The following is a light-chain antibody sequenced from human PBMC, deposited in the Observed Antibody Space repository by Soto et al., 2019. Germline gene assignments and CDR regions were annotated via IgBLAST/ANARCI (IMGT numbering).Light chain of an antibody. CDR1: TSDVGVNNY. CDR3: SSFASSNTGV. J-gene: IGLJ3*02. CDR2: EVT. V-gene: IGLV2-8*01. Sequence: QSALTQPPSASGFPGPSVTISCTGTTSDVGVNNYVSWYHQQAGKAPKLGIYEVTKRPSGVPDPFSGSKSANTASLTVSGLQAEDEADYYRSSFASSNTGVFGGGTKLTVL.